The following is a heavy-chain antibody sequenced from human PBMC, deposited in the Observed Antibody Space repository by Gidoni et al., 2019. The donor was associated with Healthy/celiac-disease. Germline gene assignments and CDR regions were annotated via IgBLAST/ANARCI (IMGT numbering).Heavy chain of an antibody. V-gene: IGHV5-10-1*03. CDR1: GYSFTSYG. Sequence: EVQRVQSGAEVKQPGESLRISCKGSGYSFTSYGISWVRQMPGKGLEWMGRIDPSDSYTNYSPSFQGHVTISADKYISTAYLQWSSLKASDTAMYYCARHRRYSSSPQDGMDVWGQGTTVTVSS. D-gene: IGHD6-6*01. CDR2: IDPSDSYT. CDR3: ARHRRYSSSPQDGMDV. J-gene: IGHJ6*02.